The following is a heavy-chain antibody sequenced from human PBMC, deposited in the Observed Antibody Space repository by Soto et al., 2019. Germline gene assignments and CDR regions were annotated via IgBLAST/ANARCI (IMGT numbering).Heavy chain of an antibody. CDR1: GGSISSTNW. V-gene: IGHV4-4*02. CDR2: LDYSGTP. D-gene: IGHD5-12*01. J-gene: IGHJ4*02. Sequence: SETLSLTCAVSGGSISSTNWWTWVRQSPGRGLEWIGTLDYSGTPHYNPSLKSRVTISVDTSKNQFSLKLSSVTAADTAVYYCARQDYGYNGLYYFDYWGQGTLVTVS. CDR3: ARQDYGYNGLYYFDY.